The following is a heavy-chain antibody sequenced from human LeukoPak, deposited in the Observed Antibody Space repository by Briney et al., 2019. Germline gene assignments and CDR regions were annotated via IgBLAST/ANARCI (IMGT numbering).Heavy chain of an antibody. V-gene: IGHV5-51*01. CDR1: GHSFTSYW. D-gene: IGHD6-13*01. J-gene: IGHJ4*02. Sequence: GESLKISCQDSGHSFTSYWIGWVRQMHGKGLEWMGIIYPGDSDTRYSPSFQGQVTISADKSISTAYLQWSSLKASDTAMYYCARAKAYSSSRYYFDYWGQGTLVTVSS. CDR2: IYPGDSDT. CDR3: ARAKAYSSSRYYFDY.